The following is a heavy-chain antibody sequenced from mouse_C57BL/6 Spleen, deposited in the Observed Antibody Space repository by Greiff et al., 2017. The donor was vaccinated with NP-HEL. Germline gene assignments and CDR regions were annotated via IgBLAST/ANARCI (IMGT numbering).Heavy chain of an antibody. J-gene: IGHJ1*03. Sequence: VQLQQSGPELVKPGASVKISCKASGYAFSSSWMNWVKQRPGKGLEWIGRIYPGDGDTNYNGKFKGKATLTADKSSSTAYMQLSSLTSEDSAVYFCARMKKEGWYFDVWGTGTTVTVSS. V-gene: IGHV1-82*01. CDR3: ARMKKEGWYFDV. CDR1: GYAFSSSW. CDR2: IYPGDGDT.